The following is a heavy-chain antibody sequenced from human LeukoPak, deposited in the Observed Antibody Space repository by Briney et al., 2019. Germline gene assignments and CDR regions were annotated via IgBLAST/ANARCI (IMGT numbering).Heavy chain of an antibody. CDR3: AKVFEYYDFWSGVDAFDI. J-gene: IGHJ3*02. Sequence: GGSLRLSXAASGFTFSSYGMHWVRQAPGKGLEWVAFIRYDGSNKYYADSVKGRFTISRDNSKNTLYLQMNSLRAEDTAVYYCAKVFEYYDFWSGVDAFDIWGQGTMVTVSS. CDR1: GFTFSSYG. V-gene: IGHV3-30*02. CDR2: IRYDGSNK. D-gene: IGHD3-3*01.